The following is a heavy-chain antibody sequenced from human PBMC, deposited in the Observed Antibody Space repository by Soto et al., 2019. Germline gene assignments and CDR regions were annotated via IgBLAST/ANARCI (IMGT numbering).Heavy chain of an antibody. V-gene: IGHV3-30-3*01. Sequence: GGSLRLSCAASGFTVSSYAMHWVRQAPSKGLEWVAVISYDGSNKYYADSVKGRFTISRDNSKNTLYLQMNSLRAEDTAVYYCARDLQLWLAGTFYYGMDVWGQGTTVTVSS. D-gene: IGHD5-18*01. CDR2: ISYDGSNK. CDR1: GFTVSSYA. J-gene: IGHJ6*02. CDR3: ARDLQLWLAGTFYYGMDV.